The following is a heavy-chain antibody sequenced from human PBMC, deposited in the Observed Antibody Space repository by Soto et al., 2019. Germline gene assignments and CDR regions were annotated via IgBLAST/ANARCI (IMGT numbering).Heavy chain of an antibody. V-gene: IGHV3-15*01. CDR3: PATLAL. Sequence: EVQLVESGGGLVKPGGSLRLSCAASGFTVSNAWLTWVRQAPGKGLEGVGRIKRRSDGGAADYAAPVKDRYAISRDDSKTTFYLQMNSLTTEDTAVYYCPATLALWGQGTLVTVSS. CDR1: GFTVSNAW. CDR2: IKRRSDGGAA. J-gene: IGHJ4*02.